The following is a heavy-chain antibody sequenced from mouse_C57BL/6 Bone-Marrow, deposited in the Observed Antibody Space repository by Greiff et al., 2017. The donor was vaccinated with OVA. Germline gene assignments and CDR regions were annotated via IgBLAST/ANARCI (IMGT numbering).Heavy chain of an antibody. Sequence: EVQVVESGGGLVQPGGSLKLSCAASGFTFSDYYMYWVRQTPEKRLEWVAYISNGGGSTYYPDTVKGRFTISRDNAKNTLYLQMSRLKSEDTAMYYCARPLQGAMDYWGQGTSVTVSS. V-gene: IGHV5-12*01. J-gene: IGHJ4*01. CDR2: ISNGGGST. CDR1: GFTFSDYY. CDR3: ARPLQGAMDY.